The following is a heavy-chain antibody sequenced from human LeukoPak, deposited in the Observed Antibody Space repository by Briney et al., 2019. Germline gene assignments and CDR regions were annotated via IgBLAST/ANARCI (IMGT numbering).Heavy chain of an antibody. Sequence: AGGSLRLSCAASGFSISTHWMSWVRQAPGKGLEWVANIKQDGSEKYYVDSVKGRFSISRDNAKNSLYLQMNSLRGEDTAVYYCAREGLSISWFSLDCWGQGTLVTVSS. D-gene: IGHD6-13*01. CDR1: GFSISTHW. CDR3: AREGLSISWFSLDC. J-gene: IGHJ4*02. CDR2: IKQDGSEK. V-gene: IGHV3-7*04.